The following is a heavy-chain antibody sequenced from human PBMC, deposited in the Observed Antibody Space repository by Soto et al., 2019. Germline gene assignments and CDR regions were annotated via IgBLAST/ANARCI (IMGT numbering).Heavy chain of an antibody. D-gene: IGHD4-17*01. CDR2: INHSRST. CDR1: GGSFSGYY. V-gene: IGHV4-34*01. Sequence: QVQLQQWGAGLLKPSETLSLTCAVYGGSFSGYYWSWIRQPPGKGLEWIGEINHSRSTNYNPSLNSPVTISVDTSKNQFSLELSSVTAADTAVYYCARGYGDYRYGMDVWGQGTTVTVSS. CDR3: ARGYGDYRYGMDV. J-gene: IGHJ6*02.